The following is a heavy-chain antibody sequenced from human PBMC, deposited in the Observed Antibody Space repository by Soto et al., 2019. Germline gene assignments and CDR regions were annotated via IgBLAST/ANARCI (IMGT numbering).Heavy chain of an antibody. D-gene: IGHD3-22*01. CDR1: GGSISIGGYY. V-gene: IGHV4-31*03. Sequence: PSETLSLTCTVSGGSISIGGYYWSWIRQHPGKGLEWIGYIYYSGSTYYNPSLKSRVTISVDTSKNQFSLKLSSVTAADTAVYYCARGASGAYYYDSSGYYRLDYGMDVWGQGTTVTVSS. J-gene: IGHJ6*02. CDR3: ARGASGAYYYDSSGYYRLDYGMDV. CDR2: IYYSGST.